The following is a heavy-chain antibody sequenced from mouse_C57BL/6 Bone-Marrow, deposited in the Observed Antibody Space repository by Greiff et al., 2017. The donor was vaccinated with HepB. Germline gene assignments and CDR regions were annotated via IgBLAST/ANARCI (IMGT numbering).Heavy chain of an antibody. CDR1: GYSITSGYY. CDR3: ASLSNL. Sequence: EVKLMESGPGLVKPSQSLSLTCSVPGYSITSGYYWNWIRQFPGNKLEWMGYISYDGSNNYNPSLKNRISITRDTSKNQFFLKLNSVTTEDTATYYCASLSNLWGQGTLVTVSA. V-gene: IGHV3-6*01. J-gene: IGHJ3*01. D-gene: IGHD2-5*01. CDR2: ISYDGSN.